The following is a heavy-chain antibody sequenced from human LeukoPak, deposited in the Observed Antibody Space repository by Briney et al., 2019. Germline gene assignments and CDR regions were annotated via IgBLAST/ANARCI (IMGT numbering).Heavy chain of an antibody. Sequence: SETLSLTCTVSGYSLSSGYYWGWIRQPPGKGLEWIGSIYHSGSTYYNPSLRSRVTISVDTSKNQFSLKLSSVTAADTAVYYCASTGREPRYFDYWGQGTLVTVSS. CDR2: IYHSGST. CDR3: ASTGREPRYFDY. CDR1: GYSLSSGYY. D-gene: IGHD1-26*01. J-gene: IGHJ4*02. V-gene: IGHV4-38-2*02.